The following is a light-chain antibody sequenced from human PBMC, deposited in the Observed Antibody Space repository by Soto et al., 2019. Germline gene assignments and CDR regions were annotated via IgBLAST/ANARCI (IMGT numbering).Light chain of an antibody. V-gene: IGKV3-15*01. CDR2: GAS. CDR3: QQYNNWPLT. J-gene: IGKJ1*01. Sequence: EIVMTQSPATLSVSPGERATLSCRASQSVSSNLAWYQQKPGQAPRLLIYGASTRATGIPVRFSGSGSGTEFTLTISSLQSEDFAVYYWQQYNNWPLTFGQGTKVEIK. CDR1: QSVSSN.